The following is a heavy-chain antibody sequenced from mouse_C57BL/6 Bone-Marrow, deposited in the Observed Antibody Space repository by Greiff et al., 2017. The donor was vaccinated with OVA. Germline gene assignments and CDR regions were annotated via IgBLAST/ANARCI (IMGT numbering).Heavy chain of an antibody. J-gene: IGHJ3*01. CDR3: STNWFAY. CDR1: GYAFTNYL. V-gene: IGHV1-54*01. Sequence: QVQLQQSGAELVRPGNSVKVSCKASGYAFTNYLIEWVKQRPGQGLEWIGVINPGSGGTNYNEKFKGKATLTADKSSSTAYMQLSSLTSEDSAVYFCSTNWFAYWGQGTLVTVSA. CDR2: INPGSGGT.